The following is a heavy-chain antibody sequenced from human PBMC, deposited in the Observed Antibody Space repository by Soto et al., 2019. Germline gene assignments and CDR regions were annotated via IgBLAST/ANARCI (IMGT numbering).Heavy chain of an antibody. D-gene: IGHD2-15*01. Sequence: GVSLRLSCAASGFTFSSYAMSWVRQAPGKGLEWVSAISGSGGSTYYADSVKGRFTISRDNSKNTLYLQMNSLRAEDTAVYYCTRLPPENRGLDAFDIWGQGTMVTVSS. CDR1: GFTFSSYA. CDR3: TRLPPENRGLDAFDI. V-gene: IGHV3-23*01. J-gene: IGHJ3*02. CDR2: ISGSGGST.